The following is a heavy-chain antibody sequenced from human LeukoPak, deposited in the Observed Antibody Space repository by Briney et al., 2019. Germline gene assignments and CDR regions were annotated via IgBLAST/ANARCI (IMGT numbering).Heavy chain of an antibody. CDR1: GFTFDDYA. CDR3: AKTQDRMPTSAGWFDP. D-gene: IGHD5-24*01. V-gene: IGHV3-9*01. Sequence: PGGSLRLSCAASGFTFDDYAMHWVRQAPGKGLEWVSGISWNSGSIGYADSVKGRFTISRDNAKNSLYLQMNSLRAEDTALYYCAKTQDRMPTSAGWFDPWGQGTLVTASS. CDR2: ISWNSGSI. J-gene: IGHJ5*02.